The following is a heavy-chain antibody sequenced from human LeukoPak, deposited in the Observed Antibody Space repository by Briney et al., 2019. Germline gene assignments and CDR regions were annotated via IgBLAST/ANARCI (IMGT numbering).Heavy chain of an antibody. Sequence: SETLSLTCAVYGGSFSGYYWSWIRQPPGKGLEWIGEINHSGSTNYNPSLKSRVTISVDTSKNQFSLKLSPVTAADTAVYYCARGPLNWGYYYYMEVWGKGTTVTVSS. V-gene: IGHV4-34*01. CDR3: ARGPLNWGYYYYMEV. CDR2: INHSGST. CDR1: GGSFSGYY. D-gene: IGHD7-27*01. J-gene: IGHJ6*03.